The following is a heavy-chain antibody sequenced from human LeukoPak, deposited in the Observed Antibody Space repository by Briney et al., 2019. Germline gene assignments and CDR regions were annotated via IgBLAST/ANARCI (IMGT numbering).Heavy chain of an antibody. J-gene: IGHJ1*01. CDR1: GFTFSDYY. D-gene: IGHD4-17*01. V-gene: IGHV4-34*01. CDR2: INHSGSS. CDR3: ARGEDGDYYFQH. Sequence: KPGGSLRLSCAASGFTFSDYYMSWIRQPPGKGLEWIGEINHSGSSNYNPSLKSRVTISVDTSKNQFSLKLSSVTAADTAVYYCARGEDGDYYFQHWGQGTLVTVSS.